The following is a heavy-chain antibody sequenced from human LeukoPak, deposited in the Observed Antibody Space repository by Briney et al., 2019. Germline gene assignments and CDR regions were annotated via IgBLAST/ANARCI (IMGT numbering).Heavy chain of an antibody. V-gene: IGHV3-21*01. Sequence: GSLRLSCAASGFTGSHNYMSWVRQAPGKGLEWVSSISSSSSYIYYADSVKGRFTISRDNAKNSLYLQMNSLRAEDTAVYYCARDLAAAGTFDYWGQGTLVTVSS. J-gene: IGHJ4*02. CDR1: GFTGSHNY. CDR2: ISSSSSYI. CDR3: ARDLAAAGTFDY. D-gene: IGHD6-13*01.